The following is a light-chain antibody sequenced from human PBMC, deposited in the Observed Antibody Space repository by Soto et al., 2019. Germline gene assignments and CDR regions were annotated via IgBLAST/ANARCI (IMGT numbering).Light chain of an antibody. J-gene: IGKJ1*01. CDR2: DAS. CDR3: QQRSNWPPTWT. CDR1: QSVSSSY. V-gene: IGKV3D-20*02. Sequence: EIVLTQSPGTLSLSPGESATLSCRASQSVSSSYLAWYQQKPGQAPRLLIYDASNRATGIPARFSGSGSGTDFTLTISSLEPEDFAVYYCQQRSNWPPTWTFGQGTKVDIK.